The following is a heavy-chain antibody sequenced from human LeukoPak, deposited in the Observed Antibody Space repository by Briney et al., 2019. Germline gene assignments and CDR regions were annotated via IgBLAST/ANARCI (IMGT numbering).Heavy chain of an antibody. CDR1: GGSISPYY. Sequence: SETLSLTCTVSGGSISPYYWTWSRQPPGKGLEWIGNIFYSGSTYYNPSLKSRVTISVDTSKNQFSLRLSSVTAADTAVYYCAGLVVVTATIDYWGQGTLVTVSS. CDR2: IFYSGST. V-gene: IGHV4-59*04. CDR3: AGLVVVTATIDY. J-gene: IGHJ4*02. D-gene: IGHD2-21*02.